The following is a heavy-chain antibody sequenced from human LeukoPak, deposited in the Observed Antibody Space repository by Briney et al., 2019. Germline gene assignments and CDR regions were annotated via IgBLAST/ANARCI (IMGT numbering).Heavy chain of an antibody. CDR1: GYTFTSYG. D-gene: IGHD3-22*01. J-gene: IGHJ3*02. Sequence: VASVKVSCKASGYTFTSYGISWVRQAPGQGLEWMGWISAYNGNTNYAQKLQGRVTMTTDTSTSTAYMELRSLRSDDTAMYYCARANYYDSSGYYLGDAFDIWGQGTMVTVSS. CDR3: ARANYYDSSGYYLGDAFDI. V-gene: IGHV1-18*01. CDR2: ISAYNGNT.